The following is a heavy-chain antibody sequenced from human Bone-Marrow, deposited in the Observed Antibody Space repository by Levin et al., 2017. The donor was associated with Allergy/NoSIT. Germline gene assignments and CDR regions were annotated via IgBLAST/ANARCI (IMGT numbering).Heavy chain of an antibody. CDR3: ATQDISSPVFEF. Sequence: GSLRLSCTVSGGSISSSNYYWGWIRQPPGKGLEWIGSIYKSGSTYNNPSLKSRVTMSVDSSKSQFSLKLSSVTAADTAVYYCATQDISSPVFEFWGQGSLVAVSS. J-gene: IGHJ4*02. D-gene: IGHD2-15*01. V-gene: IGHV4-39*01. CDR1: GGSISSSNYY. CDR2: IYKSGST.